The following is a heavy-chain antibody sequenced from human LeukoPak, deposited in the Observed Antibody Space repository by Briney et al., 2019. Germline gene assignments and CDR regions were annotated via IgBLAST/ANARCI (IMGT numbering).Heavy chain of an antibody. CDR1: SGSISDYW. D-gene: IGHD5-12*01. V-gene: IGHV4-4*07. CDR2: IHASGST. CDR3: ARVLKAKILHTFDV. Sequence: SETLSLTCSVSSGSISDYWWNWIRQSAGKGLEWIGRIHASGSTDYNPSLESRVTMSVDTPKNMFSLRLTSVTAADTAVYYCARVLKAKILHTFDVWGQGTMVTVSS. J-gene: IGHJ3*01.